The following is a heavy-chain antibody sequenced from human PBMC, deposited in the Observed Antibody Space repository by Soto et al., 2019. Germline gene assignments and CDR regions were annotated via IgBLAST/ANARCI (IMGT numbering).Heavy chain of an antibody. V-gene: IGHV4-38-2*01. J-gene: IGHJ5*02. CDR1: GYSISSGYY. CDR3: ARGDGIAAAGNKLRVWFDP. D-gene: IGHD6-13*01. CDR2: IYHSGST. Sequence: SETLSLTCAVSGYSISSGYYWGWIRQPPGKGLEWIGSIYHSGSTYYNPSLKSRVTISVDASKNQFSLKLSSVTAADTAVYYCARGDGIAAAGNKLRVWFDPWGQGTLVTVSS.